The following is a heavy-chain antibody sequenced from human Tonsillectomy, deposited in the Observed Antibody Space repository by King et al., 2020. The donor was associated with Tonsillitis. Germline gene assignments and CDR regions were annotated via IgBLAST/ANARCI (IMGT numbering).Heavy chain of an antibody. D-gene: IGHD3-3*01. CDR3: ARDLSGYPQGYFDY. J-gene: IGHJ4*02. Sequence: VQLVESGGGLVKPGGSLRLSCAASGFTFSYYSMNWVRQAPGKGLEWVSSISSSSSHIYYADSVKGRFTISRDNAKNSLYLQMNSLRAEDTAVYYCARDLSGYPQGYFDYWGQGTLVTVSS. V-gene: IGHV3-21*01. CDR2: ISSSSSHI. CDR1: GFTFSYYS.